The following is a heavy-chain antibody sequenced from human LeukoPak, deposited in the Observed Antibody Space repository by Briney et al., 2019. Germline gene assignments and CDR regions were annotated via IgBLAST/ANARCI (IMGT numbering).Heavy chain of an antibody. D-gene: IGHD3-9*01. V-gene: IGHV3-9*01. CDR1: GFTFDDYA. CDR2: ISWNSGSI. CDR3: AKAGDYDILTGYPAYFDY. J-gene: IGHJ4*02. Sequence: PGRSLRLSCAASGFTFDDYAMHWVRQAPGKGLEWVSGISWNSGSIGYADSVKGRFTISRDNAKNFLYLQMNSLRAEDTALYYCAKAGDYDILTGYPAYFDYWGQGTLVTVSS.